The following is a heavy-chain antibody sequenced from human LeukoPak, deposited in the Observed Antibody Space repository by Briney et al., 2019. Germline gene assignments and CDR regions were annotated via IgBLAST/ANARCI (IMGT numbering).Heavy chain of an antibody. Sequence: GGSLRLSCAASGFTFSSYAMSWVRQAPGKGLEWVSAISGSGGSTYYADSVKGRFTISRDNSRNTLYLQMNSLRAEDTAVYYCAKGPFDSSGYYYQMWELWGQGTLVTVYS. V-gene: IGHV3-23*01. CDR2: ISGSGGST. J-gene: IGHJ4*02. CDR1: GFTFSSYA. CDR3: AKGPFDSSGYYYQMWEL. D-gene: IGHD3-22*01.